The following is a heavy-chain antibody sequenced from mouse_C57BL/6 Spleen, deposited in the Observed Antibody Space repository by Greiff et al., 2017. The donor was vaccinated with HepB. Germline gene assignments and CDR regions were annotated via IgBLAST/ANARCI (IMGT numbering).Heavy chain of an antibody. V-gene: IGHV1-69*01. Sequence: QVQLQQPGAELVMPGSSVKLSCKASGYTFPSYWMHWVKQRPGQGLEWIGEIDPSDSYPNYNQKFKGKSTLTVDKSSSTAYRQLSSLTSEDSAVYYCARGRTGDYAMDYWGQGTSVTVSS. CDR1: GYTFPSYW. J-gene: IGHJ4*01. D-gene: IGHD4-1*01. CDR3: ARGRTGDYAMDY. CDR2: IDPSDSYP.